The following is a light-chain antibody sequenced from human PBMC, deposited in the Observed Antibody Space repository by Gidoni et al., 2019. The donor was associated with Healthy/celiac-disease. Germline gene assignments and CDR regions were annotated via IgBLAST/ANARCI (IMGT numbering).Light chain of an antibody. J-gene: IGKJ2*01. CDR1: QSVSSSY. V-gene: IGKV3-20*01. CDR3: QQYGSAPQT. CDR2: GAS. Sequence: IVLTQSPGTLSLSPGERATLACRASQSVSSSYLAWYQQKPGQAPRLLSYGASSRATGIPDRFSGSGSGTDFTLSISRLETEDFAVYYCQQYGSAPQTFXXXTKLEIK.